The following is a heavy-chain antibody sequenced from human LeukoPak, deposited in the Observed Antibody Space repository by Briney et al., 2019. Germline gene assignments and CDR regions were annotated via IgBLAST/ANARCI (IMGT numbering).Heavy chain of an antibody. CDR3: ARVVHSSSWYGWLDP. D-gene: IGHD6-13*01. J-gene: IGHJ5*02. V-gene: IGHV4-4*07. Sequence: SETLSLTCTVSGGSVSSYYWSWIRQPAGKGLEWIGRIYTSGSTNYNPSLKSRVTMSVDTSKNQFSLKLSSVTAADTAVYYCARVVHSSSWYGWLDPWGQGTLVTVSS. CDR2: IYTSGST. CDR1: GGSVSSYY.